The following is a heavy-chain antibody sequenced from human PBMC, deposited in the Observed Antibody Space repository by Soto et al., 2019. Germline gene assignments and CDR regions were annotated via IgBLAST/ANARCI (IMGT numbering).Heavy chain of an antibody. D-gene: IGHD4-17*01. CDR1: GFTFSSYG. CDR3: ARDRATVTTPANFFDY. J-gene: IGHJ4*02. V-gene: IGHV3-33*01. CDR2: IWYDGSNK. Sequence: QVQLVESGGGVVQPGRSLRLSCAASGFTFSSYGMHWVRQAPGKGLEWVAVIWYDGSNKYYADSVKGRFTISRDNSKNTLYLQMNSLRAEDTAVYYCARDRATVTTPANFFDYWGQGTLVTVSS.